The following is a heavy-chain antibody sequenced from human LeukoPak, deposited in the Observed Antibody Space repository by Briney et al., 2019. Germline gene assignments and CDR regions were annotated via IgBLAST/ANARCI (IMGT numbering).Heavy chain of an antibody. CDR3: ARGFRGDNFDY. Sequence: SETLSLTCTVSGGSISSAYYWGWIRQPPGKGLEWIGTMYHSGSTNYNPSLKSRVTISVDTSKNQFSLKLSSVTAADTAVYFCARGFRGDNFDYWGQGTLVTVSS. D-gene: IGHD7-27*01. CDR2: MYHSGST. J-gene: IGHJ4*02. CDR1: GGSISSAYY. V-gene: IGHV4-38-2*02.